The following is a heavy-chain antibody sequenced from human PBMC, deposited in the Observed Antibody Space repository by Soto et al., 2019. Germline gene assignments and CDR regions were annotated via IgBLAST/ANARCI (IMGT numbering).Heavy chain of an antibody. J-gene: IGHJ6*02. CDR2: ISYSGST. CDR1: GGSVSSGGYY. V-gene: IGHV4-31*03. Sequence: QVQLQESGPGLVKPSQTLSLTCTVSGGSVSSGGYYWSWIRQHPGKGLEWIGYISYSGSTYYNPSLKIRPTISVDTSKNQFSLKLSSVTAADTAVYYCARALPSYYYYGMDVWGQGTTVTVSS. CDR3: ARALPSYYYYGMDV.